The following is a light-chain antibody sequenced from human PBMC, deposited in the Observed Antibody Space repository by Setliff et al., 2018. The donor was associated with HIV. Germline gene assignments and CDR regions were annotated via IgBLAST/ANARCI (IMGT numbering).Light chain of an antibody. J-gene: IGLJ1*01. CDR2: QDN. CDR3: QAWDSSTAAYV. CDR1: KLGDKY. V-gene: IGLV3-1*01. Sequence: SYELTQPPSVSVSPGQTASITCSGDKLGDKYACWYQQKPGQSPVVVIYQDNKRPSGIPERFSGSNSGNTATLTISGTQAMDDADYYCQAWDSSTAAYVFGTGTKVTVL.